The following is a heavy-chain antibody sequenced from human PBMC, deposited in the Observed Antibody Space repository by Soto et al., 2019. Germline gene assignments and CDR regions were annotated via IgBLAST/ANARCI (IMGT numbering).Heavy chain of an antibody. Sequence: PGGSLRLSCAASGFTFSSYSMNWVRQAPGKGLEWVSSISSSSSYIYYADSVKSRFTISRDNAKNSLYLQMNSLRAEDTAVYYYAKNLGVYNILTGPFPELDDWGQGTPVTVSS. CDR1: GFTFSSYS. CDR3: AKNLGVYNILTGPFPELDD. V-gene: IGHV3-21*01. J-gene: IGHJ4*02. CDR2: ISSSSSYI. D-gene: IGHD3-9*01.